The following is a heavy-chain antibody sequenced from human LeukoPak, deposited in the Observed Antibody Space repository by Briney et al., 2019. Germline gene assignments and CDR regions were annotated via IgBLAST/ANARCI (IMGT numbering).Heavy chain of an antibody. Sequence: SQTLSLTCAISGDSVSSNSAAWNWIRQSPSRGLEWLGRTYYRSKWYNDYAVSVKSRITINPDTSKNQFSLQLNSVTPEDTAVYYCARVRRRTTSLYCSSTSCYANYYGMDVWGQGTTVTVSS. D-gene: IGHD2-2*01. CDR2: TYYRSKWYN. CDR1: GDSVSSNSAA. J-gene: IGHJ6*02. V-gene: IGHV6-1*01. CDR3: ARVRRRTTSLYCSSTSCYANYYGMDV.